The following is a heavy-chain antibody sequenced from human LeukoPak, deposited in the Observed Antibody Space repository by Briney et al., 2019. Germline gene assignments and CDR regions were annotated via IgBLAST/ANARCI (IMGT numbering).Heavy chain of an antibody. CDR1: GGSVSSGSYY. J-gene: IGHJ4*02. CDR2: INHSGST. D-gene: IGHD6-19*01. V-gene: IGHV4-39*07. Sequence: SETLSLTCTVSGGSVSSGSYYWSWIRQPPGKGLEWIGEINHSGSTNYNPSLKSRVTISVDTSKNQFSLKLSSVTAADTAVYYCARGDSSGWSYWGQGTLVTVSS. CDR3: ARGDSSGWSY.